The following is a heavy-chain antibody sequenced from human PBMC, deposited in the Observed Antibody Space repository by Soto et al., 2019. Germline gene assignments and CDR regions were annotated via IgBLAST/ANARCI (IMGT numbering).Heavy chain of an antibody. V-gene: IGHV3-11*01. CDR3: ARDGVLFRAGFDS. CDR2: ISTSGTST. J-gene: IGHJ4*02. Sequence: QMHLVESGGGLVKPGGSLRLSCEASGFTFSNHYMAWIRQAPGKGLEWVSYISTSGTSTFYADSVKGRFTISWDNAKDSLFLQMNSLRVDETAVYFCARDGVLFRAGFDSWGQGTLVTVAS. D-gene: IGHD3-3*01. CDR1: GFTFSNHY.